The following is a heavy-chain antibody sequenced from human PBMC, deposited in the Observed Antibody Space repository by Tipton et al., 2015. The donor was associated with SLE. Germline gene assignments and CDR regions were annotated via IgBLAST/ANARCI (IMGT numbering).Heavy chain of an antibody. J-gene: IGHJ6*02. D-gene: IGHD2-2*01. V-gene: IGHV3-33*08. Sequence: SLRLSCAASGFTFSSYGMHWVRQAPGKGLEWVAVIWYDGSNKYYADSVKGRFTISRDNSKNTLYLQMNSLRAEDTAVYYCARWDQLLSSYSYGMDVWGQGTTVTVSS. CDR3: ARWDQLLSSYSYGMDV. CDR2: IWYDGSNK. CDR1: GFTFSSYG.